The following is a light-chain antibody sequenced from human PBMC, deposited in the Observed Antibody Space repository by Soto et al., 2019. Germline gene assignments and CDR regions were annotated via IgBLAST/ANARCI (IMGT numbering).Light chain of an antibody. Sequence: ILLTQSPSSLSASVKDRVTITCRASQGIDTSLAWYQQKPGKAPKLLIYAASNFQSGVPSRFSGSGSGTHFTLTISSLQPEDFATYYCQQLHGYPITFGQGTLLENK. CDR1: QGIDTS. CDR2: AAS. CDR3: QQLHGYPIT. V-gene: IGKV1-9*01. J-gene: IGKJ5*01.